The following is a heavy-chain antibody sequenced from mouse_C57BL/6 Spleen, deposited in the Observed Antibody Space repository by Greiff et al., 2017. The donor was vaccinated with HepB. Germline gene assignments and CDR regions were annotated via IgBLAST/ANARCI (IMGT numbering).Heavy chain of an antibody. CDR2: INPYNGGT. CDR3: ARDYGIAMDY. Sequence: EVQLQQSGPVLVKPGASVKMSCKASGYTFTDYYINWVKQSHGKSLEWIGVINPYNGGTSYNQKFKGKATLTVDKSSSTAYMELNSLTSEDSAVYYCARDYGIAMDYWGQGTSVTVSS. J-gene: IGHJ4*01. V-gene: IGHV1-19*01. D-gene: IGHD1-1*01. CDR1: GYTFTDYY.